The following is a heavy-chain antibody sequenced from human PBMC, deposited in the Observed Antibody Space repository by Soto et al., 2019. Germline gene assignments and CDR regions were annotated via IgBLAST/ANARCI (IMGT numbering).Heavy chain of an antibody. J-gene: IGHJ4*02. V-gene: IGHV3-33*01. CDR1: GFTFSSYG. CDR3: ARGRRYYFDY. CDR2: IWYDGSNK. Sequence: QVQLVESGGGVVQPGRSLRLSCAASGFTFSSYGMHWVRQAPGKGLEWVAVIWYDGSNKYYADSVKGRFTISRDNSKNTLYLQMNSLRAEDTAVYYCARGRRYYFDYWGQGTLVTVSS. D-gene: IGHD4-17*01.